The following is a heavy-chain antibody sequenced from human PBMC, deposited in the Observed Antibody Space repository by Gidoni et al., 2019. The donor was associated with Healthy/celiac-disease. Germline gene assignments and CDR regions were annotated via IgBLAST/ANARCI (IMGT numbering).Heavy chain of an antibody. D-gene: IGHD2-2*01. Sequence: QVQLVQSGAEVKKPGASVKVSCKASGYTFTSYGISWVRQAPGQGLEWMGWISAYNGNTNYAQKLQGRVTMTTDTSTSTAYMELRSLRSDDTAVYYCARVVVVPAATSDYYYYYGMDVWGQGTTVTVSS. CDR3: ARVVVVPAATSDYYYYYGMDV. CDR2: ISAYNGNT. V-gene: IGHV1-18*01. CDR1: GYTFTSYG. J-gene: IGHJ6*02.